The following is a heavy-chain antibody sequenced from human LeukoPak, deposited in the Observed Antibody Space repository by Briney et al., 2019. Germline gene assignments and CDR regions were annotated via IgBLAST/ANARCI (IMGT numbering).Heavy chain of an antibody. CDR2: IWYDGSNK. Sequence: GRSLRLSCAASGFTFSSYGMHRVRQAPGKGLEWVAVIWYDGSNKYYADSVKGRFTISRDNSKNTLYLQMNSLRAEDTAVYYCARAYGSGSYYNVFNWFDPWGQGTLVTVSS. D-gene: IGHD3-10*01. CDR1: GFTFSSYG. CDR3: ARAYGSGSYYNVFNWFDP. V-gene: IGHV3-33*01. J-gene: IGHJ5*02.